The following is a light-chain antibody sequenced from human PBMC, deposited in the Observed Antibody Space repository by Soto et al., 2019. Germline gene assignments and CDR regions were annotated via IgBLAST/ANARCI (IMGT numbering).Light chain of an antibody. CDR1: QSITSW. Sequence: DIQMTQSPSTLSASVGDRVTITCRASQSITSWLAWYQQKPGKAPKVLIYHASTLESGVPSRFSGSGSGTEFTLTISSLQPDDFATYCCQQYNSYWTFGQGTKVEIK. CDR3: QQYNSYWT. V-gene: IGKV1-5*01. J-gene: IGKJ1*01. CDR2: HAS.